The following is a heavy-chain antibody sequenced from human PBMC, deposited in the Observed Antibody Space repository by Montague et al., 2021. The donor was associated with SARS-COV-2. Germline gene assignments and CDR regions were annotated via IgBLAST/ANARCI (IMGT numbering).Heavy chain of an antibody. CDR2: IYYTGNT. CDR3: ARLKRYFDSSGSPSAFDF. V-gene: IGHV4-34*01. J-gene: IGHJ3*01. D-gene: IGHD3-22*01. CDR1: GGSFSGYH. Sequence: SETLSLTCVVYGGSFSGYHWSWTRQPPGKGLEWIGSIYYTGNTYYNPSLKSRVTISVVTSKNHFTLKLSSVTAAETAVYYCARLKRYFDSSGSPSAFDFWGQGTKVTVSS.